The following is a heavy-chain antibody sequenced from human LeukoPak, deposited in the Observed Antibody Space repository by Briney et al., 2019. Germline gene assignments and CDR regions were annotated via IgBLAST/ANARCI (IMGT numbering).Heavy chain of an antibody. D-gene: IGHD3-10*01. CDR1: GFTFSSYW. CDR2: INSAGSST. CDR3: AKDGTATPVFRYYYGSGSYYVGDYYYYMDV. Sequence: GGSLRLSCAASGFTFSSYWMHWVRQAPGKGLVWVSRINSAGSSTSYADSVKGRFTISRDNAKNTLYLQMNSLRAEDAAVYYCAKDGTATPVFRYYYGSGSYYVGDYYYYMDVWGKGTTVTISS. V-gene: IGHV3-74*01. J-gene: IGHJ6*03.